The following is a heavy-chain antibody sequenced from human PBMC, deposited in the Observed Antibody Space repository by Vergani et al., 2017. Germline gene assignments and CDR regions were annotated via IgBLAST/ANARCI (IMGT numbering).Heavy chain of an antibody. J-gene: IGHJ4*02. Sequence: QLQLQESGPGLVKPSETLSLTCTVSGGSISSSSYYWGWIRQPPGKGLEWIGSIYYSGSTYYNPSLKIRVTISVDTSKNQFSLKLSSVTAADTAVYYCAGGPRTDRLASKGETGFDYWGQGTLVTVSS. V-gene: IGHV4-39*07. D-gene: IGHD4-11*01. CDR3: AGGPRTDRLASKGETGFDY. CDR1: GGSISSSSYY. CDR2: IYYSGST.